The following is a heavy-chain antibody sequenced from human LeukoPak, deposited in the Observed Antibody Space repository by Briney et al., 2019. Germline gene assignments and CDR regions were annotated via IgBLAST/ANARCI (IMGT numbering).Heavy chain of an antibody. D-gene: IGHD3-22*01. J-gene: IGHJ4*02. CDR2: IWYDGDRK. CDR1: GFTFSTYG. CDR3: ARDKGGYYYDSSGFDY. V-gene: IGHV3-30*02. Sequence: GGSLRLSCAASGFTFSTYGMHWVRQAPGKGLEWLALIWYDGDRKYYEDSVKGRFTISRDNSKNTLYLQMNSLRTEDTAVYYCARDKGGYYYDSSGFDYWGQGTLVTVSS.